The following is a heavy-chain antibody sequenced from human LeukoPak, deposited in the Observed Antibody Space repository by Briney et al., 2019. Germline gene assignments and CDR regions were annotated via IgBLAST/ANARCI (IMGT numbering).Heavy chain of an antibody. CDR1: GFTFSSYS. Sequence: GGSLRLSCAASGFTFSSYSMNWVRQAPGKGLEWVSSISSSSSYIYYADSVKGRITISRDNAKNSLYLQMNSLRAEDTAVYYCASSGSHDAFDIWGQGTMVTVSS. CDR3: ASSGSHDAFDI. D-gene: IGHD1-26*01. CDR2: ISSSSSYI. V-gene: IGHV3-21*01. J-gene: IGHJ3*02.